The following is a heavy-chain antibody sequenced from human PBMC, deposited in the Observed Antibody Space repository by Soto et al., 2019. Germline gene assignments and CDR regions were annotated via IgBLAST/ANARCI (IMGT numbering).Heavy chain of an antibody. CDR2: ISYDGSIK. V-gene: IGHV3-30-3*01. CDR1: GFTFSNYP. D-gene: IGHD4-4*01. CDR3: VREGNYKDFDY. J-gene: IGHJ4*02. Sequence: QVQLVESGGGVVQPGRSLRLSCAASGFTFSNYPMHWVRQAPGKGLEWVAVISYDGSIKYYADSVKGRFTISRDSSKNTPYLQMNSLRAEDTAVYYCVREGNYKDFDYWGQGTLVTVSS.